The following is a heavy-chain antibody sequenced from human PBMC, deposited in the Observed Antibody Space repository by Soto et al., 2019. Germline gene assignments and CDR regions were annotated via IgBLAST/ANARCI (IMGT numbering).Heavy chain of an antibody. V-gene: IGHV1-69*01. J-gene: IGHJ4*02. CDR2: LVPQFGTP. CDR1: RGTFNRYA. Sequence: QVQLVQSGAEVKKPGSSVKVSCLASRGTFNRYAINWVRQAPGHGLEWLGALVPQFGTPNYAQKFQDRVTIVADESTNTTSMEVRGLTSDDTAVDYCARQNRDTPLVPFDVWGQGTLVTVSS. CDR3: ARQNRDTPLVPFDV. D-gene: IGHD5-18*01.